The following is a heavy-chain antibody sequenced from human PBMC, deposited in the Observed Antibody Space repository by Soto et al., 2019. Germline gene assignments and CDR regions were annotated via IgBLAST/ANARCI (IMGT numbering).Heavy chain of an antibody. V-gene: IGHV4-59*01. CDR2: IYYSGST. CDR1: GGSISSYY. CDR3: ARAEYNWNDGEAFDI. Sequence: SETLSLTCTVSGGSISSYYWSWIQQPPGKGLEWIGYIYYSGSTNYNPSLKSRVTISVDTSKNQFSLKLSSVTAADTAVYYCARAEYNWNDGEAFDIWGQGTMVTVSS. D-gene: IGHD1-1*01. J-gene: IGHJ3*02.